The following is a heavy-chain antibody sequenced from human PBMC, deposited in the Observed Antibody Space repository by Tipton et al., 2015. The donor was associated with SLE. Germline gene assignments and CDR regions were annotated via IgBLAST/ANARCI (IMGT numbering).Heavy chain of an antibody. CDR3: ARDLGAAAGTWDLDY. D-gene: IGHD6-13*01. Sequence: QLVQSGPEVKKPGSSVKVSCKASGGTFSSYAISWVRQAPGQGLEWMGRIIPIFGTANYAQKFQGRVTITADESTSTAYMELSSLRSEDTAVYYCARDLGAAAGTWDLDYWGQGTLVTVSS. CDR2: IIPIFGTA. J-gene: IGHJ4*02. CDR1: GGTFSSYA. V-gene: IGHV1-69*13.